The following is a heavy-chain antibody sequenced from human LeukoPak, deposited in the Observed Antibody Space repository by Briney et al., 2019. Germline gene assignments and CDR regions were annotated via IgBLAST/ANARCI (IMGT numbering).Heavy chain of an antibody. Sequence: GVSLRLSCAASGFTFSDFWMGWVRQAPGKGLEWVANINQDGSENYYVDSVKGRFTISRDNAKNSLYLQMNSLRAEDTAVYYCTKGRSNHYWGQGTLVTVST. CDR2: INQDGSEN. CDR3: TKGRSNHY. D-gene: IGHD3-10*01. CDR1: GFTFSDFW. J-gene: IGHJ4*02. V-gene: IGHV3-7*01.